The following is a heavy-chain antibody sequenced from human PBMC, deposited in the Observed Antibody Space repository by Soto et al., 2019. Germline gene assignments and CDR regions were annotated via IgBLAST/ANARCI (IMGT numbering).Heavy chain of an antibody. Sequence: QITLKESGPTLVKPTQTLTLTCSFSGFSLSTTRVGVGWIRQPPGKALAWISLIYWDDDKRYSPSLKSRSTIAEDTSKTRVVLTMPDMDPVHTATYYCAPTVVAGLGYYFDYWGQGTLVTVSS. D-gene: IGHD6-19*01. J-gene: IGHJ4*02. CDR3: APTVVAGLGYYFDY. CDR1: GFSLSTTRVG. CDR2: IYWDDDK. V-gene: IGHV2-5*02.